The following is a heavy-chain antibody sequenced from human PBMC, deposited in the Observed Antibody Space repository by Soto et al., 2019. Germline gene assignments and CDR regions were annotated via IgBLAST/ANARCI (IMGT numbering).Heavy chain of an antibody. V-gene: IGHV1-2*02. D-gene: IGHD3-10*01. Sequence: GASVKVSCKDSGYTFTGYYMHWVRQAPGQGLEWMGWINPNSGGTNYAQKFQGRVTMTRDTSISTAYMELSRLRSDDTAVYYCATPTPLRGAMITNINFDFWGQGTPVTVSS. J-gene: IGHJ4*02. CDR1: GYTFTGYY. CDR2: INPNSGGT. CDR3: ATPTPLRGAMITNINFDF.